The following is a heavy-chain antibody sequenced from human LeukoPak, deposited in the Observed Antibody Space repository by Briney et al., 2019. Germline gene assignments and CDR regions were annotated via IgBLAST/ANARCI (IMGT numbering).Heavy chain of an antibody. Sequence: PSETLSLTCTVSGGSISSYYWTWIRQPPGKGLEWIGDIYITGSTNYNPYLKRRVTISVDTSKNQFFLRLGSVTAADTAVYYCARVRIGETSYDASDVWGLGTMVTVSS. J-gene: IGHJ3*01. D-gene: IGHD1-26*01. CDR1: GGSISSYY. CDR3: ARVRIGETSYDASDV. CDR2: IYITGST. V-gene: IGHV4-59*13.